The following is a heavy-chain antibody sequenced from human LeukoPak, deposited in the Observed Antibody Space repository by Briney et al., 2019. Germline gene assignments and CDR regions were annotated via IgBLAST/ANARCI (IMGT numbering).Heavy chain of an antibody. J-gene: IGHJ4*02. CDR3: ARDRGSRGYYSFSPDY. Sequence: GGSLRLSCAPSGFTFSNYNMNWVRQAPGKSLEWVSSISSSSTYIYYADSVKGRFTISRDNAKNSVYLQMNSLRVEDTAVYYCARDRGSRGYYSFSPDYWGQGTLVTVSS. CDR1: GFTFSNYN. V-gene: IGHV3-21*01. D-gene: IGHD3-22*01. CDR2: ISSSSTYI.